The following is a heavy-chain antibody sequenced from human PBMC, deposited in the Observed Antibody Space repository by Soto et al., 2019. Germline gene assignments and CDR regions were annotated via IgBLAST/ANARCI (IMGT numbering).Heavy chain of an antibody. CDR1: GYTFTSYD. J-gene: IGHJ4*02. V-gene: IGHV1-8*01. Sequence: GASVKVSCKASGYTFTSYDINWVRQATGQGLEWMGWMNPNSGNTGYAQKFQGRVTMTRNTSISTAYMELSSLRSEDTAVYYCARSYYDSSGYYEVYYFDYWGQGTLVTVSS. CDR2: MNPNSGNT. D-gene: IGHD3-22*01. CDR3: ARSYYDSSGYYEVYYFDY.